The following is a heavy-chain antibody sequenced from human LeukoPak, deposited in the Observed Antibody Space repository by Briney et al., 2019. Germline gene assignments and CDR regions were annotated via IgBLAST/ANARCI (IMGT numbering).Heavy chain of an antibody. CDR1: GGSISSYY. Sequence: PSETLSLTCTVSGGSISSYYWSWIWQPPGKGLEWIGYIYYRGSTNYNPSLKRRVTISVATSKNQFSLKLSSVTAADTAVYYCARHGSSRYSYGLDYWGQGTLVTVSS. D-gene: IGHD5-18*01. V-gene: IGHV4-59*08. CDR3: ARHGSSRYSYGLDY. J-gene: IGHJ4*02. CDR2: IYYRGST.